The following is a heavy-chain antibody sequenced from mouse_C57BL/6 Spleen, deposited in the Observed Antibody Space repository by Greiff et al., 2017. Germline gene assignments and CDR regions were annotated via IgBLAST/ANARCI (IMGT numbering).Heavy chain of an antibody. CDR1: GYTFTSYG. J-gene: IGHJ3*01. CDR2: IYPRSGNT. Sequence: QVQLQQSGAELARPGASVKLSCKASGYTFTSYGISWVKQRTGQGLEWIGEIYPRSGNTYYNEKIKGKATLTADKSSSTAYMELRSLTSEDSAVYYCCFGSSGAWFAYWGQGTLVTVSA. CDR3: CFGSSGAWFAY. D-gene: IGHD1-1*01. V-gene: IGHV1-81*01.